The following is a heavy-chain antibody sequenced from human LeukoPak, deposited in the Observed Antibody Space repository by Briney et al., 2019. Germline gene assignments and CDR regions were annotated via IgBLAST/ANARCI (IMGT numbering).Heavy chain of an antibody. CDR3: ARDSVVGGDYAYYFDY. J-gene: IGHJ4*02. D-gene: IGHD4-17*01. CDR2: LSRGESA. V-gene: IGHV3-66*01. Sequence: PGGSLRLSCTASGFGIGASFINWVRQAPGKGLEWVSLLSRGESAFYADSVKGRFTLSGDTSKNTVFLQMNSLRAEDTAVYYCARDSVVGGDYAYYFDYWGQGTLVTVSS. CDR1: GFGIGASF.